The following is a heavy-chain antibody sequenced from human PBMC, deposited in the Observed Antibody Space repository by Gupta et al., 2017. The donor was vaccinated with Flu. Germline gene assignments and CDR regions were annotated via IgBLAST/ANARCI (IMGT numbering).Heavy chain of an antibody. CDR2: IYYSGST. Sequence: QVQLQESGPGLVKPSETLSLTCTVSGGSISSYYWSWIRQPPGKGLEWIGYIYYSGSTNHNPSLKSRVTISVDTSKNQFSLKLSSVTAADTAVYYCARDSSSWRLDAFDIWGQGTMVTVSS. D-gene: IGHD6-13*01. CDR1: GGSISSYY. V-gene: IGHV4-59*01. J-gene: IGHJ3*02. CDR3: ARDSSSWRLDAFDI.